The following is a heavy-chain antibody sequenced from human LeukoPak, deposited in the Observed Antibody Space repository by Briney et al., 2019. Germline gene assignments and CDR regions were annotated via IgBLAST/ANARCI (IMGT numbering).Heavy chain of an antibody. J-gene: IGHJ4*02. Sequence: PGGSLRLSCAASGFTFSGYSMNWVRQAPGKGLEWVSSISSSSSYIYYADSVKGRFTISRDNSKNTLYLQMNSLRAEDTAVYYCAKDRTYYYDSGDYWGQGTLVSVSS. CDR1: GFTFSGYS. CDR3: AKDRTYYYDSGDY. V-gene: IGHV3-21*01. CDR2: ISSSSSYI. D-gene: IGHD3-22*01.